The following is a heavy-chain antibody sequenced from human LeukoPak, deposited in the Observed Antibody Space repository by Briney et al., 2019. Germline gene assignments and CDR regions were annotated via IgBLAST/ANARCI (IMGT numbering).Heavy chain of an antibody. J-gene: IGHJ5*02. CDR1: GGSFSGYY. V-gene: IGHV4-34*01. Sequence: PSETLSLTCAVYGGSFSGYYWSWLRQPPGKGLEWIGEINHSGSTNYNPSLKSRVTISVDTSKNQFSLKLSSVTAADTAVYYCASRDVLLWFGELFSWFDPWGQGTLVTVSS. CDR3: ASRDVLLWFGELFSWFDP. CDR2: INHSGST. D-gene: IGHD3-10*01.